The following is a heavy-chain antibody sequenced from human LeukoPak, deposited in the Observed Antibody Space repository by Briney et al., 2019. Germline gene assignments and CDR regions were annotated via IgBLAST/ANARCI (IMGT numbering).Heavy chain of an antibody. D-gene: IGHD2-2*02. CDR3: ARATSTPTYNY. V-gene: IGHV1-2*02. J-gene: IGHJ4*02. CDR1: GYTFVGYY. Sequence: ASVKVSCKASGYTFVGYYLHWVRQAPGQGLEWMAWIDPYTGNTHYAQRFQGRVTMTRDTSISTAYMELSRLRSDDTAVYYCARATSTPTYNYWGQGTLVTVSS. CDR2: IDPYTGNT.